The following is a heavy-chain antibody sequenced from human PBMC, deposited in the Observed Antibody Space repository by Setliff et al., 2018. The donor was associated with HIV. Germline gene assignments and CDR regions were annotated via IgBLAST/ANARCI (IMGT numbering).Heavy chain of an antibody. CDR2: IKEDGSEK. CDR1: GFSFRSYS. V-gene: IGHV3-7*01. J-gene: IGHJ4*02. CDR3: ARVGYCSSTSCYDY. Sequence: LSCVASGFSFRSYSMNWVRQAPGKGLEWVANIKEDGSEKYYVDSVKGRFTISRDNAKNSLYLQMDSLRAEDTAVYYCARVGYCSSTSCYDYWGQGTLVTVSS. D-gene: IGHD2-2*01.